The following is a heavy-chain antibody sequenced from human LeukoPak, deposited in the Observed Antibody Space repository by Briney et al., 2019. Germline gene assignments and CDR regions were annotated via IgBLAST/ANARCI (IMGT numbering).Heavy chain of an antibody. Sequence: SETLSLTCIVSGGSINSHYWSWIRQPPGKGLEWIGDIHYTGTTKYNPSVKSRVTISIDTSKNQFSLELSSVTATDTAVYYCARVAAAADTVSGMDVWGQGTTVTVSS. CDR2: IHYTGTT. CDR3: ARVAAAADTVSGMDV. V-gene: IGHV4-59*08. D-gene: IGHD6-13*01. J-gene: IGHJ6*02. CDR1: GGSINSHY.